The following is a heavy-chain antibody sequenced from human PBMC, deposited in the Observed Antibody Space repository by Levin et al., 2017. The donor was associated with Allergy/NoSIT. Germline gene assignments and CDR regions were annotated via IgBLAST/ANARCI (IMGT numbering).Heavy chain of an antibody. Sequence: PGGSLRLSCAASGFTFSTYGMHWVRQAPGKGLEWVAFISDNGSNKYYGGSVRGRFTISRDNSKNTLYLQIHSPRTDDTAVYYCAKPEQWLIRGAFDTWGQGTVVTVSS. CDR1: GFTFSTYG. CDR2: ISDNGSNK. J-gene: IGHJ3*02. D-gene: IGHD6-19*01. V-gene: IGHV3-30*18. CDR3: AKPEQWLIRGAFDT.